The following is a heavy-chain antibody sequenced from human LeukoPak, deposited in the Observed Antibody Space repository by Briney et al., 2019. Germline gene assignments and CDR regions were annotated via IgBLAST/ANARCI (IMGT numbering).Heavy chain of an antibody. CDR3: ARDVYYASGGYGMDV. D-gene: IGHD3-10*01. CDR1: GGCISSYY. J-gene: IGHJ6*02. V-gene: IGHV4-59*01. Sequence: PSETLSLTCTVSGGCISSYYWSWIRQPPGKGLEWIGYIYYSGSTNYNPSLKSRVTISVDTSKNQFSLKLRSVTAADTAVYYCARDVYYASGGYGMDVWGQGTTVTVSS. CDR2: IYYSGST.